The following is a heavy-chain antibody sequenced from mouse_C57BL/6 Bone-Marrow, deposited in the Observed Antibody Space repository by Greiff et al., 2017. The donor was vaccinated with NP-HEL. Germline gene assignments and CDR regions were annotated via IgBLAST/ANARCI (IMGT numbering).Heavy chain of an antibody. D-gene: IGHD1-1*01. CDR3: ARSSYYGSSYPYYFDY. Sequence: QVHVKQPGAELVKPGASVKLSCKASGYTFTSYWMQWVKQRPGQGLEWIGEIDPSDSYTNYNQKFKGKATLTVDTSSSTAYMQLSSLTSEDSAVYYGARSSYYGSSYPYYFDYWGQGTTLTVSS. CDR1: GYTFTSYW. J-gene: IGHJ2*01. CDR2: IDPSDSYT. V-gene: IGHV1-50*01.